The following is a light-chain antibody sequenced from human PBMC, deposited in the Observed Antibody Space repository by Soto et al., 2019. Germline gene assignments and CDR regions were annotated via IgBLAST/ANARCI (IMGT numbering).Light chain of an antibody. J-gene: IGKJ3*01. V-gene: IGKV3-11*01. Sequence: EIVLTQSPATLSLSPGERATLSCRASQSVSSYLAWYQQKPGRAPRLLIYDASNRATGIPARFSGSGSGTDFTLTISSLEPEDFAVYSCQQRSNWPRFTFGPGTKVDIK. CDR1: QSVSSY. CDR3: QQRSNWPRFT. CDR2: DAS.